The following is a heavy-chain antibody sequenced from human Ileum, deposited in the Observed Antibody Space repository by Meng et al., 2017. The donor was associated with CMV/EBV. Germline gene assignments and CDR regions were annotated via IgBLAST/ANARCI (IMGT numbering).Heavy chain of an antibody. CDR1: GGSIRSSSYY. Sequence: QLALQESGPGLVKPSGTLSLTCTFSGGSIRSSSYYWGWIRQPPGKGLEWIGSIYYSGSTYYNPSLKSRVTISVDTSKNQFSLKLSSVTAADTAVYYCAREPSIAVAGTGGYFDYWGQGTLVTVSS. V-gene: IGHV4-39*07. J-gene: IGHJ4*02. D-gene: IGHD6-19*01. CDR3: AREPSIAVAGTGGYFDY. CDR2: IYYSGST.